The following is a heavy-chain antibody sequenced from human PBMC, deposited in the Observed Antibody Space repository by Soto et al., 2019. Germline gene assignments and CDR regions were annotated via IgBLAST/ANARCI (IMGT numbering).Heavy chain of an antibody. CDR1: GFTFSSYA. J-gene: IGHJ6*02. CDR3: ARGHNWSPLYGMDV. D-gene: IGHD1-20*01. CDR2: ISYDGSNK. Sequence: GGSLRLSCAASGFTFSSYAMHWVRQAPGKGLEWVAVISYDGSNKYYADSVKGRFTISRDNSKNTLYLQMNSLRAEDTAVYYCARGHNWSPLYGMDVWGQGTTVTVSS. V-gene: IGHV3-30-3*01.